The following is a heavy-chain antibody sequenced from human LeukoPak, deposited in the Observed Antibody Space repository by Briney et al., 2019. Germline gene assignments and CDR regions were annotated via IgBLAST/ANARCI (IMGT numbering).Heavy chain of an antibody. CDR1: GGTFSSYA. Sequence: ASVKVSCKASGGTFSSYAISWVRQAPGQGLEWMGGIIPIFGTANYAQKFQGRVTITTDESTSTAYMKLSSLRSEDTAVYYCASLSIAAASKGWFDPWGQGTLVTVSS. CDR2: IIPIFGTA. D-gene: IGHD6-13*01. V-gene: IGHV1-69*05. CDR3: ASLSIAAASKGWFDP. J-gene: IGHJ5*02.